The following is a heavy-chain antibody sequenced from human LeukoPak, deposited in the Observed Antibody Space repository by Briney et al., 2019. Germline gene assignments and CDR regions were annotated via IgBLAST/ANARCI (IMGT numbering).Heavy chain of an antibody. Sequence: ASVKVSCKASGYTFTGYYIHWVRQAPGQGLEWMGWINPNSGGTNYAQKFQGRVTMTRDTSISTAYMELSRLRSDDTAVYYCARAFNFDGSVLGFDPWGQGTLVTVSS. J-gene: IGHJ5*02. CDR2: INPNSGGT. CDR1: GYTFTGYY. D-gene: IGHD3-9*01. V-gene: IGHV1-2*02. CDR3: ARAFNFDGSVLGFDP.